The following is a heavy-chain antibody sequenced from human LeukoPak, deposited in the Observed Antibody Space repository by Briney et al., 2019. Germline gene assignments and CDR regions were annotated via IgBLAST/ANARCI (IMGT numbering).Heavy chain of an antibody. CDR1: GYTFTNYG. D-gene: IGHD2-2*01. V-gene: IGHV1-18*01. CDR2: ISAYNGNT. CDR3: ARAAEEEEYQLLCLDY. Sequence: ASVKVSCKASGYTFTNYGVSWVGQAPGQGLEWMGWISAYNGNTNYAQKLQGRVTMTTDPSTSTAYMELRTLRSDDTAVYYCARAAEEEEYQLLCLDYWGQGTLVTVSS. J-gene: IGHJ4*02.